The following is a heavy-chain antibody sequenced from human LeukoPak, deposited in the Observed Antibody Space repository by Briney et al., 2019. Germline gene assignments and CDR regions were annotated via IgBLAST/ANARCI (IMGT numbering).Heavy chain of an antibody. Sequence: GGFLRLSCAASGFTFDDYAMHWVRQAPGKGLEWVSLISGDGGSTYYADSVKGRFTISRDNSKNSLYLQMNSLRTEDTALYYCAKDLAIFGVVTDYYYGMDVWGQGTTVTVSS. CDR3: AKDLAIFGVVTDYYYGMDV. D-gene: IGHD3-3*01. J-gene: IGHJ6*02. V-gene: IGHV3-43*02. CDR2: ISGDGGST. CDR1: GFTFDDYA.